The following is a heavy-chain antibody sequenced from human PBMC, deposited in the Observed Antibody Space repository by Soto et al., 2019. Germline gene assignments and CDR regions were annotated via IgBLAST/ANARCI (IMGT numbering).Heavy chain of an antibody. CDR2: ISSSGSTI. J-gene: IGHJ4*02. CDR1: GFTFSDYY. Sequence: GGSLRLSCAASGFTFSDYYMSWIRQAPGRGLEWVSYISSSGSTIYYADSVKGRFTISRDNAKNSLYLQMNSLRAEDTAVYYCARTYDFWSGYYFDYWGQGTLVTVSS. CDR3: ARTYDFWSGYYFDY. V-gene: IGHV3-11*01. D-gene: IGHD3-3*01.